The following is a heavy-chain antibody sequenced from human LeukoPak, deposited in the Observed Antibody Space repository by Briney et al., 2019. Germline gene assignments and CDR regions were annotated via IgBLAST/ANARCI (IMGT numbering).Heavy chain of an antibody. CDR1: GYTFTNYA. V-gene: IGHV1-18*01. Sequence: ASVKVSCKASGYTFTNYAMNWVRQAPGQGLEWMGWISAYDGNTNYAQKLQGRVTMTTDTSTSTAYMELRSLRSDDTAVYYCARDSNDYWGQGTLVTVSS. CDR3: ARDSNDY. CDR2: ISAYDGNT. J-gene: IGHJ4*02.